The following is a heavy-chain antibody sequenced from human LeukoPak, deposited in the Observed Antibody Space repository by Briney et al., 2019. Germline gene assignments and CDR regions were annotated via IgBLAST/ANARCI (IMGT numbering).Heavy chain of an antibody. V-gene: IGHV4-39*07. CDR1: GGSISSSSYY. D-gene: IGHD1-1*01. CDR3: AREGTNLGYYYYYMDV. J-gene: IGHJ6*03. CDR2: IYYSGST. Sequence: SETLSLTCTVSGGSISSSSYYWGWIRQPPGKGLEWIGSIYYSGSTYYNPSLKSRVTISVDTSKNQFSLKLSSVTAADTAVYYCAREGTNLGYYYYYMDVWGRGTTVTVSS.